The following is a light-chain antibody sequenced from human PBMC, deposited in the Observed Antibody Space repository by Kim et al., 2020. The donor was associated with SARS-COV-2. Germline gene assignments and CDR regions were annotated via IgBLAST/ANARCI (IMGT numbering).Light chain of an antibody. Sequence: GQRVAVTCSGNSSNIGPNYVYWYQHFPGTAPKLLIFRNYQRPSGVPDRCSGSKSGTSASLAIIGLRSEDEADYHCAAWDDSLSAWVFGGGTQLTVL. CDR3: AAWDDSLSAWV. J-gene: IGLJ3*02. CDR2: RNY. V-gene: IGLV1-47*01. CDR1: SSNIGPNY.